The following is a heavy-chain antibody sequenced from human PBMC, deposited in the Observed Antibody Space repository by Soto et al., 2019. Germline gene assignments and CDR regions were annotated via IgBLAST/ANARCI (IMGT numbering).Heavy chain of an antibody. CDR3: AHRPRGYSYHFDY. CDR1: GFSLNTRGVG. J-gene: IGHJ4*02. CDR2: IYWDDDE. Sequence: QITLKESGPTLVKPTQTLTLTCTFSGFSLNTRGVGVGWIRQPPGKALEWLALIYWDDDEGYSPSLRSRLTTTKDTSKNQVFLTITNMHPVDSATYYCAHRPRGYSYHFDYWGQGTLVTVSS. V-gene: IGHV2-5*02. D-gene: IGHD5-18*01.